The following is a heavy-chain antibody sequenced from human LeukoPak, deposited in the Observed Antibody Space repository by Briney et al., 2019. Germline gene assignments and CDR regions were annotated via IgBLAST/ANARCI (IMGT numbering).Heavy chain of an antibody. D-gene: IGHD2-15*01. Sequence: SVKVSCKASGGTFSSYAISWVRQAPGQGLEWMGRIIPILGIANYAQKFQGRVTITADKSTGTAYMELSSLRSEDTAVYYCARDCNRSGGSCYTPWGQGTLVTVSS. V-gene: IGHV1-69*04. J-gene: IGHJ5*02. CDR2: IIPILGIA. CDR3: ARDCNRSGGSCYTP. CDR1: GGTFSSYA.